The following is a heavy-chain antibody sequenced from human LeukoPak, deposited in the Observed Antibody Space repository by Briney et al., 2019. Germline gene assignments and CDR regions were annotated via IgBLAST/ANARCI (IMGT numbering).Heavy chain of an antibody. CDR1: GGSISSYY. Sequence: SETLSLTCTVSGGSISSYYWSWIRQPPGKGLEWIGYIYYSGSTNYNPSLKSRVTISVDTSKNQFSLKLSSVTAADTAVYYCASRANYYGSGSYYPFDYWGQGTLVTVSS. CDR3: ASRANYYGSGSYYPFDY. V-gene: IGHV4-59*12. D-gene: IGHD3-10*01. J-gene: IGHJ4*02. CDR2: IYYSGST.